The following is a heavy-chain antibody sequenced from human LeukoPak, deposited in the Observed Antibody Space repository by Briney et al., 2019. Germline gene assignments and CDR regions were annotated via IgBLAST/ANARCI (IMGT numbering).Heavy chain of an antibody. D-gene: IGHD1-26*01. CDR3: ARVSSGSYLFDY. CDR2: ISGSGGST. Sequence: GGSLRLSCAASGFTFSSYAMSWVRQAPGKGLEWVSAISGSGGSTYYADSVKGRFTISRDNAKNSPYLQMNSLRAEDTAVYYCARVSSGSYLFDYWGQGTLVIVSS. CDR1: GFTFSSYA. V-gene: IGHV3-23*01. J-gene: IGHJ4*02.